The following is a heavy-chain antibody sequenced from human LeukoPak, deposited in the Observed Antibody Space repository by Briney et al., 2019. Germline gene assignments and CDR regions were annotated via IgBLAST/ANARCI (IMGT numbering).Heavy chain of an antibody. CDR2: ISGSGGGT. Sequence: GGSLRLSCAASGFTFSSYAMSWVRQAPGKGLEWVPAISGSGGGTYYADSVKGRFTISRDNSKNTLYLQMNSLRAEDTAVYYCAKEPCGLRCFFDYWGQGTLVTVSS. D-gene: IGHD4-17*01. CDR3: AKEPCGLRCFFDY. V-gene: IGHV3-23*01. J-gene: IGHJ4*02. CDR1: GFTFSSYA.